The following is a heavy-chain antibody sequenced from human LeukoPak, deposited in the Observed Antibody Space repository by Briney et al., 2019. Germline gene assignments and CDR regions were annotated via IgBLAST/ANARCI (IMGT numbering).Heavy chain of an antibody. CDR2: ISSSAAYI. CDR1: GFSFSSYS. Sequence: GGSLRLSCAASGFSFSSYSLNWVRQAPGKGLEWVSSISSSAAYIFYADSLKGRFTISRDNAKNSLYLQMNSLRAEDTAVYYCARSLLGSCTGGTCYVDYYGMDVWGQGTTVTVSS. CDR3: ARSLLGSCTGGTCYVDYYGMDV. D-gene: IGHD2-15*01. V-gene: IGHV3-21*01. J-gene: IGHJ6*02.